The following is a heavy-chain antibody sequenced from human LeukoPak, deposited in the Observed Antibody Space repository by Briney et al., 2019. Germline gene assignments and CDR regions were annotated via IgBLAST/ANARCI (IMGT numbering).Heavy chain of an antibody. CDR2: ISWNSGSI. J-gene: IGHJ4*02. Sequence: GGSLRLSCAASGFTFDDYAMHWVRQAPGKGLEWVSGISWNSGSIGYADSVKGRFTISRDNAKNSLYLQMNSLRAEDTALYYCAKDIGYYYYDSSGGFDYWGQGTLVTVSS. V-gene: IGHV3-9*01. CDR3: AKDIGYYYYDSSGGFDY. D-gene: IGHD3-22*01. CDR1: GFTFDDYA.